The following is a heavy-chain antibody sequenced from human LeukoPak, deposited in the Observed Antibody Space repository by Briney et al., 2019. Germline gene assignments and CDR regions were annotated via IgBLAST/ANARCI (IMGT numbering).Heavy chain of an antibody. J-gene: IGHJ3*02. V-gene: IGHV4-59*01. CDR2: ISHIGST. CDR3: ARDRLSANAFDM. D-gene: IGHD2-21*02. CDR1: GGSITIYY. Sequence: SETLSLTCSVSGGSITIYYWNWMRQPPGKGLEWIGYISHIGSTNYNPSLKSRLTISVDRSKNQFYLKLTSVTAADTAIYYCARDRLSANAFDMWGQGTVVTVSS.